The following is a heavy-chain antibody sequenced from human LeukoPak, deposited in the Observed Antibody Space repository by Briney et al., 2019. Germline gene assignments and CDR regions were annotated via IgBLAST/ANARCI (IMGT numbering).Heavy chain of an antibody. D-gene: IGHD5-18*01. Sequence: GGSLRLSCAASGFTFSNAWMSWVRQAPGKGLEWVANIKQDGSEKYYVDSVKGRFTISRDNAKNSLYLQMNSLGAEDTAVYYCASGGYSFFYWGQGTLVTVSS. CDR2: IKQDGSEK. J-gene: IGHJ4*02. CDR3: ASGGYSFFY. CDR1: GFTFSNAW. V-gene: IGHV3-7*03.